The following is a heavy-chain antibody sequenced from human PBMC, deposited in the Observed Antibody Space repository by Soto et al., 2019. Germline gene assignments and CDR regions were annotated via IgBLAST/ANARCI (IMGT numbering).Heavy chain of an antibody. V-gene: IGHV1-69*01. CDR1: GGTFSSYA. CDR2: IIPIFGTA. J-gene: IGHJ4*02. Sequence: QVQLVQSGAEVKKPGSSVKVSCKASGGTFSSYAISWVRQAPGQGLEWMGGIIPIFGTANYAQKLQGRVTIHADESKSTAYMELSRRRSDDKAVYYCARIGGSRRLRISSYYFDYWGQGTLVTVSS. CDR3: ARIGGSRRLRISSYYFDY. D-gene: IGHD5-12*01.